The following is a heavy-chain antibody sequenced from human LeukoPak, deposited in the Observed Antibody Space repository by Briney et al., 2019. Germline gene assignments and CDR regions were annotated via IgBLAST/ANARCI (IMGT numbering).Heavy chain of an antibody. V-gene: IGHV3-11*06. CDR1: GFTFSDYY. Sequence: GGSLRLSCAASGFTFSDYYMSWIRQAPGKGLEWVSYISSSSSYTNYADSVKGRFTISRDNAKNSLYLQMNSLRDEDTAVYYCVTHFWSGYSPFDYWVQGTLVTVSS. D-gene: IGHD3-3*02. CDR3: VTHFWSGYSPFDY. CDR2: ISSSSSYT. J-gene: IGHJ4*02.